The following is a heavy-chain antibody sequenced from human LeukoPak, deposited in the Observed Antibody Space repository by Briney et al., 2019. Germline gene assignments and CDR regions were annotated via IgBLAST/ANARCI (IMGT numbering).Heavy chain of an antibody. CDR3: ARDLVVGHFQH. D-gene: IGHD2-21*01. J-gene: IGHJ1*01. Sequence: PSETLSLTCTVSGGSISSGDYYWSWIRQPPGKGLEWIGYIYYSESTYYNPSLKSRVTISVDTSKNQFSLKLTSVTAADTAVYYRARDLVVGHFQHWGQGSLVTVSS. CDR1: GGSISSGDYY. V-gene: IGHV4-30-4*01. CDR2: IYYSEST.